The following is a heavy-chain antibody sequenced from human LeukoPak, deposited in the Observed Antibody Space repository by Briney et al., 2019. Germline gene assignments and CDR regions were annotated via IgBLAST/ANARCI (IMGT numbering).Heavy chain of an antibody. CDR3: AKDPTITITPDYFDY. CDR1: GFTFSSYA. Sequence: GGSLRLSCAASGFTFSSYAMSWVRQAPGKGLEWVSAISGSGGSTYYADSVKGRFTISRDNSKNTLYLQMNSPRAEDTAVYYCAKDPTITITPDYFDYWGQGTLVTVSS. V-gene: IGHV3-23*01. J-gene: IGHJ4*02. D-gene: IGHD3-10*01. CDR2: ISGSGGST.